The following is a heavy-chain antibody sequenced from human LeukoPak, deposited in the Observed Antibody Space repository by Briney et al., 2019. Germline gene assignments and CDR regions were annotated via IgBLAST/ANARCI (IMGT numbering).Heavy chain of an antibody. CDR3: ARDLAARPGNWFDP. CDR1: GGSISSYY. D-gene: IGHD6-6*01. Sequence: SETLSLTFTVSGGSISSYYWSWIRQPPGKGLEWIGYIYYSGSTNYNPSLKSRVTVSVDTSKNQFSLKLSSVTAADTAVYYCARDLAARPGNWFDPWGQGTLVTVSS. V-gene: IGHV4-59*01. CDR2: IYYSGST. J-gene: IGHJ5*02.